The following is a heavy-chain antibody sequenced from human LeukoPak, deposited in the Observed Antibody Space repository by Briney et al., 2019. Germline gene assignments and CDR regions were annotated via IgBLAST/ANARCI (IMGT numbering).Heavy chain of an antibody. CDR3: ARAPSRRWWFDP. V-gene: IGHV3-30*04. Sequence: PGRSLRLSCAASGFTFSSYAMHWARQAPGKGLEWVAVISYDGSNKYYADSVKGRFTISRDNSKNTLYLQMNSLRAEDTAVYYCARAPSRRWWFDPWGQGTLVTVSS. CDR1: GFTFSSYA. CDR2: ISYDGSNK. J-gene: IGHJ5*02.